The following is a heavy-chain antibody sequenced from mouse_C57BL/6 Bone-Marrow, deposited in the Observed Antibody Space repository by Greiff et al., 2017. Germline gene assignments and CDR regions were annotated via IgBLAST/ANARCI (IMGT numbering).Heavy chain of an antibody. CDR3: ARGGIYYDYDPDY. CDR1: GYTFTGYW. D-gene: IGHD2-4*01. Sequence: VQLVESGAELMKPGASVKLSCKATGYTFTGYWIAWVKQRPGHGLEWMGEILPGSGSTNYNEKVKGKATFTADTSSNTAYMQLSSLTTEDSAIYYCARGGIYYDYDPDYWGQGTTLTVSS. V-gene: IGHV1-9*01. CDR2: ILPGSGST. J-gene: IGHJ2*01.